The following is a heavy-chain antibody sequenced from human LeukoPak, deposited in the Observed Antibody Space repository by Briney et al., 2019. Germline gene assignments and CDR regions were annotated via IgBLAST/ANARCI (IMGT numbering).Heavy chain of an antibody. V-gene: IGHV3-53*01. CDR3: ARGPTYYDFWKGYYGMDV. D-gene: IGHD3-3*01. J-gene: IGHJ6*02. CDR2: IYNGGST. Sequence: GGSLRLSCAASGFTVSSNYMSWVRQAPGKGLEWVSVIYNGGSTYYADSVKGRFTISRDNSKNTLYLQMNSLRAKDTAVYYCARGPTYYDFWKGYYGMDVRGQGTTVTVSS. CDR1: GFTVSSNY.